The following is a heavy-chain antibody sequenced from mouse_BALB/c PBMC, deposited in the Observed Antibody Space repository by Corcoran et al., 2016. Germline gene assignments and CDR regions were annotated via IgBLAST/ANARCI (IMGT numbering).Heavy chain of an antibody. Sequence: EVQLKQSGAELVKPGASVKLSCTASGFNIKDTYMHWVKQRPEQGLEWIGRIDPANGNTKYDPKFQGKATITADTSSNTAYLQLSSLTSEDTAVYYCARRGYGSRFDYWGQGTTLTVSS. CDR1: GFNIKDTY. CDR2: IDPANGNT. CDR3: ARRGYGSRFDY. V-gene: IGHV14-3*02. D-gene: IGHD1-1*01. J-gene: IGHJ2*01.